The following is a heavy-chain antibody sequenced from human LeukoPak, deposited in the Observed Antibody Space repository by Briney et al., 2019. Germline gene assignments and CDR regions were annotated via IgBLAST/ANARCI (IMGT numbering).Heavy chain of an antibody. Sequence: SVKVSCKASGGTFSSYAISWVRQAPGQGLEWMGRIIPIFGTANYAQKFQGRVTIATDESTSTAYMELSSLRSEDTAVYYCASRTIFPPAAAFDIWGQGTMVTVSS. CDR3: ASRTIFPPAAAFDI. CDR1: GGTFSSYA. V-gene: IGHV1-69*05. J-gene: IGHJ3*02. D-gene: IGHD3-9*01. CDR2: IIPIFGTA.